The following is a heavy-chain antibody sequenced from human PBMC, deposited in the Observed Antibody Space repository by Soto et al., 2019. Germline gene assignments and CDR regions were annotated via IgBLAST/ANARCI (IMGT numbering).Heavy chain of an antibody. J-gene: IGHJ6*02. CDR2: IYYSGTT. CDR1: GGSIIDYY. CDR3: ARQSGGYYYYGMDV. Sequence: QVQLQESGPGLVKPSETLSLTCTVSGGSIIDYYRSWIRQPPGKGLEWIGYIYYSGTTDYSPSLKSRVTISVDTSKNQFSLKLSSVTAADSAIYYCARQSGGYYYYGMDVWGQGTTVTVSS. V-gene: IGHV4-59*08. D-gene: IGHD1-26*01.